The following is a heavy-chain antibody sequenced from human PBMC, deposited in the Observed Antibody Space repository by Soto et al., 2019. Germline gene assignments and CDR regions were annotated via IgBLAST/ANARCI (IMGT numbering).Heavy chain of an antibody. CDR2: IKQDGSEK. CDR1: RGTASSYW. D-gene: IGHD3-3*01. J-gene: IGHJ3*02. Sequence: HGGSLRLSCAASRGTASSYWISAVLKALGKVLDWVAAIKQDGSEKYYVVFVKGRFTTSRDHAKNTLYLQMNRLRDEGTAVYYCARSCITYYGFWSGLASDAFDIWGQGTMVTVSS. CDR3: ARSCITYYGFWSGLASDAFDI. V-gene: IGHV3-7*01.